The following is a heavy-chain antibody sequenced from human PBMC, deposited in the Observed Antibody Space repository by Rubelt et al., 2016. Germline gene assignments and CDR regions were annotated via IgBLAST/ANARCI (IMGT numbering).Heavy chain of an antibody. D-gene: IGHD5/OR15-5a*01. J-gene: IGHJ6*02. CDR2: IYYSGST. CDR3: ARHLRTRFYYYYGMDV. Sequence: QVQLQESGPGLVKPSETLSLTCSVSGGSISRYFWTWIRQPPGKGLEWIGYIYYSGSTNYNPAPRVRGTIAVGTSKNQLSLKLSSLTAAETAVYYCARHLRTRFYYYYGMDVWGQGTTVTVSS. V-gene: IGHV4-59*08. CDR1: GGSISRYF.